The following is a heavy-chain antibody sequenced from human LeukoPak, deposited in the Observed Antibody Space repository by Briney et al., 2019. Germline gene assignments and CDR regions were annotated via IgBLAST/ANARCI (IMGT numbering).Heavy chain of an antibody. J-gene: IGHJ6*02. CDR3: ARDPRGYSYGYEYYYGMDV. V-gene: IGHV4-4*02. Sequence: SETLSLTCAVSGGSISSSNWWSWVRQPPGKGLAWIGEVYHSGSTNYNPSLKSRVTISVDKSKNQFSLKLSSVTAADTAVYYCARDPRGYSYGYEYYYGMDVWGQGTTVTVSS. CDR2: VYHSGST. D-gene: IGHD5-18*01. CDR1: GGSISSSNW.